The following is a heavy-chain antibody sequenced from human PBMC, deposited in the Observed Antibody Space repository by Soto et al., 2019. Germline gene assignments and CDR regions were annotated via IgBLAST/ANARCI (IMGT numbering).Heavy chain of an antibody. Sequence: QVQLQQWGAGLLKPSETLSLTCAVYGGSFSGYYWSWIRQPPGKGLEWIGEISHSGNTDYNPSLKSRVTMSVDTSKSQLSLRLSSVTAADAAVYYCARWEGVHARDYWGQGTLVTVSS. J-gene: IGHJ4*02. CDR3: ARWEGVHARDY. CDR2: ISHSGNT. V-gene: IGHV4-34*01. D-gene: IGHD1-1*01. CDR1: GGSFSGYY.